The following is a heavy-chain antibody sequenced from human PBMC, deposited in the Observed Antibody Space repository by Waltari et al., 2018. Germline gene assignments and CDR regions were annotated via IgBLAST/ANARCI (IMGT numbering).Heavy chain of an antibody. V-gene: IGHV3-74*01. CDR1: GFTFSSYW. CDR3: ASYMTTVPRSAFDI. D-gene: IGHD4-17*01. J-gene: IGHJ3*02. CDR2: INSDASST. Sequence: EVQLVESGGGLVQPGGSLRLSCAASGFTFSSYWMHWVRQAPGKGLVCVSLINSDASSTSDADSVKGRFSISRDNGKNTLYLQMNSLRAEDTAVYYCASYMTTVPRSAFDIWGQGTMVTVSS.